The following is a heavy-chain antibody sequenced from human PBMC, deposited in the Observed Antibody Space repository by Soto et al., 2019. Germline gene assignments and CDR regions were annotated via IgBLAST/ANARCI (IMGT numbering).Heavy chain of an antibody. D-gene: IGHD3-22*01. CDR2: INPNSGGT. CDR3: ARTRDYYDSSLNY. Sequence: ASVKVSCKASGYTFTGYYMHWVRQAPGQGLEWMGWINPNSGGTNYAQKFQGWVTMTRDTSISTAYMELSRLRSDDTAVYYCARTRDYYDSSLNYWGQGTLVTVSS. J-gene: IGHJ4*02. CDR1: GYTFTGYY. V-gene: IGHV1-2*04.